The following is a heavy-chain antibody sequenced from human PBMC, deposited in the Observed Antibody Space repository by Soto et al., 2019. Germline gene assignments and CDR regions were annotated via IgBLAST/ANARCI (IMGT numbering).Heavy chain of an antibody. CDR3: ARVFGFGGMDV. V-gene: IGHV4-31*03. J-gene: IGHJ6*02. D-gene: IGHD3-10*01. CDR1: GGSISSGGYY. Sequence: SETLSLTCTVSGGSISSGGYYWSWVRQPPGKGLEWIGEIYHGGNTNYNPSLKSRVTISVDTSKNQFSLKLSSVTAADTAVYYCARVFGFGGMDVWGQGTTVTVSS. CDR2: IYHGGNT.